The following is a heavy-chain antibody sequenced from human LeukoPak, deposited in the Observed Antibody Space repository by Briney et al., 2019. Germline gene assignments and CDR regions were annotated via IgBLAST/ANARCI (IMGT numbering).Heavy chain of an antibody. V-gene: IGHV3-7*01. CDR1: GFTFSSYW. Sequence: PGGSLRLSCAASGFTFSSYWMSWVRQAPGKGLEWVANIKQDGSEKNYVDSVKGRFTISRDNAKNSLYLQMNSLRAEDTAVYYCVRVGGYSYGYVFDYWGQGTLVTVSS. J-gene: IGHJ4*02. CDR3: VRVGGYSYGYVFDY. D-gene: IGHD5-18*01. CDR2: IKQDGSEK.